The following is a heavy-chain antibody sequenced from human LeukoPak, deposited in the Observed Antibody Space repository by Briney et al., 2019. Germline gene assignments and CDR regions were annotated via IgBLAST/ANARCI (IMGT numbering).Heavy chain of an antibody. CDR3: ARDSSRWAFDY. J-gene: IGHJ4*02. V-gene: IGHV3-30*03. CDR1: GVTLSSYG. D-gene: IGHD6-13*01. Sequence: GGSLRLSCTGSGVTLSSYGMHWVRQAPGKGLEWVAVTSYDGSNEYYADSVRGRFTISRDTSKNTVYLQMNSLTTEDTAVYYCARDSSRWAFDYWGQGTLVTVSS. CDR2: TSYDGSNE.